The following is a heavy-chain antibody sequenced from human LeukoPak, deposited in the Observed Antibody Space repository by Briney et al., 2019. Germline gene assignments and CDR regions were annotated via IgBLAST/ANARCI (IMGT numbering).Heavy chain of an antibody. V-gene: IGHV3-74*01. CDR1: GFPFSSYA. CDR2: VHGDGNNI. D-gene: IGHD1-26*01. J-gene: IGHJ4*02. CDR3: ARARVGDPTDY. Sequence: PGGSLRLSCAASGFPFSSYAMYWVRQAPGEGLVWVSRVHGDGNNIGYADFVEGRFTISRDNAKNTLCLEMSSLRREDTAVYYCARARVGDPTDYWGQGTLVTVSS.